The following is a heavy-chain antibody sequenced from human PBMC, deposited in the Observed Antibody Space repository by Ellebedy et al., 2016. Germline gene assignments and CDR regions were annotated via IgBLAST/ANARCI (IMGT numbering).Heavy chain of an antibody. CDR2: IGGDSSSK. D-gene: IGHD7-27*01. V-gene: IGHV3-48*02. CDR1: GFTFSTSW. Sequence: GESLKISCVASGFTFSTSWMHWVRQAPGKGLEWVSFIGGDSSSKHYADSVKGRFTISRDNAKNSLYLQKNSLRDEDTAFYYCARDGSSGSFDYWGQGTLVTVSS. J-gene: IGHJ4*02. CDR3: ARDGSSGSFDY.